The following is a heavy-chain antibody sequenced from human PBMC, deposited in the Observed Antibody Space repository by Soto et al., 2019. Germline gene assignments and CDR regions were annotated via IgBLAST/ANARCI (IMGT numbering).Heavy chain of an antibody. V-gene: IGHV3-9*01. D-gene: IGHD6-6*01. CDR2: ISWNSGSI. Sequence: PGGSLRLSCAASGFTFDDYAMHWVRQAPGKGLEWASGISWNSGSIGYADSVKGRFTISRDNAKNSLYLQMNSLRAEDTALYYCAKDTEGGSSSAHTGGYYYYMDVWGKGTTVTVSS. CDR3: AKDTEGGSSSAHTGGYYYYMDV. J-gene: IGHJ6*03. CDR1: GFTFDDYA.